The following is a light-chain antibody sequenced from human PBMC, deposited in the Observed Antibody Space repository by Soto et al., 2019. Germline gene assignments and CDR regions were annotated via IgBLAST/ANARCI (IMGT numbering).Light chain of an antibody. CDR2: GAS. J-gene: IGKJ2*01. CDR3: QQTYTTPYT. CDR1: QNIINY. Sequence: DIQMTQSPSSLSASVGDRVTITCRTSQNIINYLNWYQQKPGKAPKFLIYGASTLQTGVPSRFSGGGSGTDFALTISSLQPADFATYYCQQTYTTPYTFGQGTKLDIK. V-gene: IGKV1-39*01.